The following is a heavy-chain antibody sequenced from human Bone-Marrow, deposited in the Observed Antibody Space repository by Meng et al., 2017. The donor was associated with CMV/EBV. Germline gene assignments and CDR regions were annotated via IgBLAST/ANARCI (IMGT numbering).Heavy chain of an antibody. D-gene: IGHD3-3*01. V-gene: IGHV7-81*01. CDR3: ARQGGYYDFWSGYHRYYYYGMDV. CDR1: GYSFTTYG. CDR2: FNTYTGNP. J-gene: IGHJ6*02. Sequence: ASVKVSCKASGYSFTTYGMNWVLQAPGQGLEWMGWFNTYTGNPTYAQGFTGRFVFSMDTSASTAYLQISSLKAEDTAVYYCARQGGYYDFWSGYHRYYYYGMDVWGQGTTVTVSS.